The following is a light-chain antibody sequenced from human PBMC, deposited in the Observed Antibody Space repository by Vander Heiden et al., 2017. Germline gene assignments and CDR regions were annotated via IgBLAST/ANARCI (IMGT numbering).Light chain of an antibody. CDR3: QQDNNWPGT. V-gene: IGKV3-15*01. J-gene: IGKJ1*01. Sequence: EIVMTQSPATLSVSPGARATLYRRASPSVNSNLAWYQHKPGQAPRLLSYEASTRDTGIPVRVSGSGSGTEFTLTISSLQSEDFAVYYCQQDNNWPGTFGQGTKVEIE. CDR1: PSVNSN. CDR2: EAS.